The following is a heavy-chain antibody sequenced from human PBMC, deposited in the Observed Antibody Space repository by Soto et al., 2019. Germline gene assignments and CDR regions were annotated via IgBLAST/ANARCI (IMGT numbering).Heavy chain of an antibody. V-gene: IGHV3-23*01. Sequence: GGSLRLSCAASGFTFSSYAMSWVRQAPGKGLEWVSAISGSGGSTSYAQKFQGRVTMTRDTSTSTVYMELSSLRSEDTAVYYCARGVAVAVEFYYFDYWGQGTLVTVSS. CDR2: ISGSGGST. CDR3: ARGVAVAVEFYYFDY. D-gene: IGHD6-19*01. J-gene: IGHJ4*02. CDR1: GFTFSSYA.